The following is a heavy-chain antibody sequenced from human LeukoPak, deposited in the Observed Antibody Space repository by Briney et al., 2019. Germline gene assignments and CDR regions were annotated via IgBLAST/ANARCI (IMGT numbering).Heavy chain of an antibody. CDR3: ARGGAPRPRAIFGVVPDY. J-gene: IGHJ4*02. Sequence: ASVKVSCKASGYTFTSYGISWVRQAPGQGLEWMGWISAYNGNTNYAQKLQGRVTMTTDTSTSTAYMELRSLRSDDTAVYYCARGGAPRPRAIFGVVPDYWGQGTLVTVSS. CDR2: ISAYNGNT. CDR1: GYTFTSYG. D-gene: IGHD3-3*01. V-gene: IGHV1-18*01.